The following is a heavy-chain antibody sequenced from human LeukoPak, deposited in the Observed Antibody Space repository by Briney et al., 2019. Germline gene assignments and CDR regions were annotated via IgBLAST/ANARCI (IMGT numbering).Heavy chain of an antibody. V-gene: IGHV3-33*01. D-gene: IGHD1-26*01. Sequence: GGSLRLSCAASGISFSAHGMHWVRQAPGKGLEWVAIIRFGGSNIHYADSVKGRFTISRDNSKNTLYLQMNSLRAEDTAVYYCVRDGVGATTYFGYSDHWGQGNLVTVSS. CDR1: GISFSAHG. CDR3: VRDGVGATTYFGYSDH. J-gene: IGHJ4*02. CDR2: IRFGGSNI.